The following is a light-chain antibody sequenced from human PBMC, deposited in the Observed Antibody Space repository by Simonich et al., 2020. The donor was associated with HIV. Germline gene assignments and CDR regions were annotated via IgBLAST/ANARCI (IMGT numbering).Light chain of an antibody. CDR2: ESS. CDR1: SSDVGSYNL. V-gene: IGLV2-14*02. CDR3: SSYTSSSSYV. J-gene: IGLJ1*01. Sequence: QSALTQPASVSGSPGQSITISCTGTSSDVGSYNLVSWYQHHPGKAPKLMIYESSKRPSGVSNRFPGSKSGNTASLTISGLQAEDEADYYCSSYTSSSSYVFGTGTKVTVL.